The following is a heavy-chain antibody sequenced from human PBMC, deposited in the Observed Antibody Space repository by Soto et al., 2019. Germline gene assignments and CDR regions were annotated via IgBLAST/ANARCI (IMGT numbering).Heavy chain of an antibody. J-gene: IGHJ1*01. CDR3: AREPLPQLAGGEYFEH. CDR2: INPSGGST. V-gene: IGHV1-46*01. D-gene: IGHD6-13*01. Sequence: ASVKVSCKASGYSFTSYYMHWVRQAPGQGLEWMGIINPSGGSTKYAQKFQGRVTMTTDTSTSTIYMELSSLRSEDTAVYYCAREPLPQLAGGEYFEHWGQGTLVTVSS. CDR1: GYSFTSYY.